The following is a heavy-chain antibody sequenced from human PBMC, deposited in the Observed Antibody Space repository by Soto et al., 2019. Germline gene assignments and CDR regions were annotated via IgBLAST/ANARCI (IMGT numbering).Heavy chain of an antibody. Sequence: EVQLLESGGGLGQPGGSLRLSCAASGFTFSSYAMSWVRQAPGKGLEWVSTISGGGGTTYHADSVKGRFTISRDNSKNTLYLQMNSLRAEDTAVYYCAKDEVALLWFGGGDVWGQGTTVTVSS. D-gene: IGHD3-10*01. CDR3: AKDEVALLWFGGGDV. CDR1: GFTFSSYA. CDR2: ISGGGGTT. J-gene: IGHJ6*02. V-gene: IGHV3-23*01.